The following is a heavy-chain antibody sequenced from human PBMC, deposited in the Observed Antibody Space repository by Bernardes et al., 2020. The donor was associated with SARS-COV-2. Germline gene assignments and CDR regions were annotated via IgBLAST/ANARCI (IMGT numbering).Heavy chain of an antibody. CDR3: ARRRYGDFGVDV. D-gene: IGHD4-17*01. Sequence: GESLKISCKGSDYTFTNYWIGWVRQMRGKGLEWMGIIYPGDSDTKYSPSFQGRVTISADKSVNTAYLQWSSLKASDTAIYYCARRRYGDFGVDVWGQGTTVTVSS. V-gene: IGHV5-51*01. CDR1: DYTFTNYW. J-gene: IGHJ6*02. CDR2: IYPGDSDT.